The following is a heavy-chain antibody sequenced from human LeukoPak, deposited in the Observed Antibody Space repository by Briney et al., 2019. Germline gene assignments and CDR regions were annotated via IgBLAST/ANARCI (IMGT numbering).Heavy chain of an antibody. CDR3: ARHTVVAGGKRLADYFDY. CDR2: MYYTGST. CDR1: GGSISSYY. V-gene: IGHV4-59*05. Sequence: SETLSLTCTVSGGSISSYYWSWIRQPAGKGLEWIGSMYYTGSTYYNPSLKSRVTISVDTSKNQFSLRLSSVTAADTAVYYCARHTVVAGGKRLADYFDYWGQGTLVTVSS. D-gene: IGHD2-15*01. J-gene: IGHJ4*02.